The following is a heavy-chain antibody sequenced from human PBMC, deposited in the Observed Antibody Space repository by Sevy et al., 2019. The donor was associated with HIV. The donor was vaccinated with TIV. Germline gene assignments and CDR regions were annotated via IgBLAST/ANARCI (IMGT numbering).Heavy chain of an antibody. CDR3: ARGEDSAMIDY. J-gene: IGHJ4*02. CDR1: GGSISSGSYY. CDR2: MYYDGSA. Sequence: SETLSLTCTVSGGSISSGSYYWGWIRQPPGKGLEWIGTMYYDGSAYYNPSLQSRVSMSVDTSKNQFSLNLSSVTAADTAVYFCARGEDSAMIDYWGQRTLVTDSS. D-gene: IGHD5-18*01. V-gene: IGHV4-39*01.